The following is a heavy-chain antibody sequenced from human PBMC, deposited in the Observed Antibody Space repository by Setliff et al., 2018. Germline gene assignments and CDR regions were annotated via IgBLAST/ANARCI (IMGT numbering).Heavy chain of an antibody. CDR1: SFTSFW. Sequence: SFTSFWIGWMRQMPGKGLEWMGIIYSSGSTYYNPSLKSRVSISVDTSKNQFSLKLSSVTAADTAVYYCARERSYPNYYDSSGYFDYWGQGTLVTVSS. D-gene: IGHD3-22*01. CDR3: ARERSYPNYYDSSGYFDY. V-gene: IGHV4-39*07. J-gene: IGHJ4*02. CDR2: IYSSGST.